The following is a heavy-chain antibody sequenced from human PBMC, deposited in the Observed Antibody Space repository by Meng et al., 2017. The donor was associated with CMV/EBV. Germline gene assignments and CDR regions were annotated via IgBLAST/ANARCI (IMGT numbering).Heavy chain of an antibody. V-gene: IGHV1-2*06. Sequence: SVSVSCTASGSSFTGNYIPWVRQAPGQGLEWMGRINPNSGGTNYAQKFQGRVTLTRNTSINTAYLELSSLRSDDTAVYYCARASESNNWGQGTLVTVSS. CDR2: INPNSGGT. CDR1: GSSFTGNY. J-gene: IGHJ4*02. CDR3: ARASESNN.